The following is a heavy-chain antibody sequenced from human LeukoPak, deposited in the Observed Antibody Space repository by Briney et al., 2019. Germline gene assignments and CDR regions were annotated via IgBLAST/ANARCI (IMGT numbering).Heavy chain of an antibody. D-gene: IGHD1-26*01. J-gene: IGHJ4*02. CDR1: GFTVSSNY. V-gene: IGHV3-66*01. CDR3: AKDGGPGGMSEFDY. CDR2: IYGAGST. Sequence: PGGSLRLSCAPSGFTVSSNYMSWVRQAPGKGLEWVSVIYGAGSTLYADSVKGRFIISRGNFLNTLYLQMNSLRAEDTGIYYCAKDGGPGGMSEFDYWGQGTLVTVSS.